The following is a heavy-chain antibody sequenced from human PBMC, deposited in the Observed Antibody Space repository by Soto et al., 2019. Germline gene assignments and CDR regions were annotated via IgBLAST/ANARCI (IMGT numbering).Heavy chain of an antibody. CDR1: GFTFSSYG. J-gene: IGHJ6*02. D-gene: IGHD4-17*01. Sequence: QSGGSLRLSCAASGFTFSSYGMHWVRQAPGKGLEWVAVISYDGSNKYYADSVKGRFTISRDNSKNTLYLQMNSLRAEDTAVYYCAKTTVVTPREYNYYYYGMDVWGQGTTVTVSS. CDR3: AKTTVVTPREYNYYYYGMDV. CDR2: ISYDGSNK. V-gene: IGHV3-30*18.